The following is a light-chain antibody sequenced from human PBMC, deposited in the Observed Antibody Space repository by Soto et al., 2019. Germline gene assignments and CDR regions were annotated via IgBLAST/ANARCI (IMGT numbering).Light chain of an antibody. Sequence: IPTTPPPSALCASWGARDPITCRASQSLSNYLNWYQHKPGTAPNLLIYAASSLQSGVPSRFSGRGSGTDFTLTIICQEPGDFATDYCQQSYSTPRTFCQGTKVDIK. CDR3: QQSYSTPRT. V-gene: IGKV1-39*01. J-gene: IGKJ1*01. CDR1: QSLSNY. CDR2: AAS.